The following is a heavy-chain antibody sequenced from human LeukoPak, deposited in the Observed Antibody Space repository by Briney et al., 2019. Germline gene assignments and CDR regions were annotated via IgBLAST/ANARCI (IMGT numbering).Heavy chain of an antibody. V-gene: IGHV1-24*01. J-gene: IGHJ5*02. CDR2: FDPEDGET. CDR1: GYTLTELS. CDR3: AGYYDSGGWFDP. D-gene: IGHD3-22*01. Sequence: ASVKVSCKVSGYTLTELSMHWVRQAPGKGLEWMGGFDPEDGETIYAQKFQGRVTVTEDTSTDTSYMELSSLRSEDTAVYYCAGYYDSGGWFDPWGQGTLVTVSS.